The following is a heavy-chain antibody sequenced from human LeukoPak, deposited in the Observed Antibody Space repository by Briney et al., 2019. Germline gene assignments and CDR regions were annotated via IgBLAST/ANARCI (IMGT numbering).Heavy chain of an antibody. J-gene: IGHJ4*02. CDR1: GFTFSSYA. D-gene: IGHD1-26*01. V-gene: IGHV3-30-3*01. CDR3: ARDLYSGSYYGDY. Sequence: GGSLRLSCAASGFTFSSYAMHWVRQAPGKGLEWVAVISYDGSNKYYADSVKGRFTISRDNSKNTLYLQMNSLRAEDTAVYYCARDLYSGSYYGDYWGQGTLVTVSS. CDR2: ISYDGSNK.